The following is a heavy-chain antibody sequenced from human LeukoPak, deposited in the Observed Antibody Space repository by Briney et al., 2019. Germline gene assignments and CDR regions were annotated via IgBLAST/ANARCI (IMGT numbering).Heavy chain of an antibody. D-gene: IGHD4-23*01. CDR2: INHSGST. J-gene: IGHJ6*02. CDR1: GGSFSGYY. Sequence: KPSETLSLTCAVYGGSFSGYYWSWIRQPPGKGLEWIGEINHSGSTNYNPSLKSRVTISVDTSKNQFSLKLSSVTAADTAVYYCARGPSLRWYARGHYYYYGMDVWGQGTTVTVSS. CDR3: ARGPSLRWYARGHYYYYGMDV. V-gene: IGHV4-34*01.